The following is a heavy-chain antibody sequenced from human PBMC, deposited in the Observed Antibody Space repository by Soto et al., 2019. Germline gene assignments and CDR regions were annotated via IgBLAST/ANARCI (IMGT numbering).Heavy chain of an antibody. Sequence: PSETLSLTCTVSGGSVSSGGYYWSWIRQPPGKGLEWIGEINHSGSTNSNPSLKSRVTISVDTSKNQFSLNLTSVTAADTAVYNCARGAREDYVAGIDYWGQGTLVTVSS. CDR3: ARGAREDYVAGIDY. V-gene: IGHV4-61*08. D-gene: IGHD3-10*02. CDR1: GGSVSSGGYY. J-gene: IGHJ4*02. CDR2: INHSGST.